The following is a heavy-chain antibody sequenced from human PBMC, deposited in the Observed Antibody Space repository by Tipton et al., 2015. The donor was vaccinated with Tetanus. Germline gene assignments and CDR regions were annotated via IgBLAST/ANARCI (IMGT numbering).Heavy chain of an antibody. Sequence: QSGAEVKKPGASVKLSCKTSGYTFTQYYLHWVRQAPGQGLEWMGMIYPSDGSTSYAQKLQGRVTMTRDTPTSTVYMELSSLRSEDTAVYYCARTARLADHWGQGALVTVSS. V-gene: IGHV1-46*04. CDR3: ARTARLADH. D-gene: IGHD2-21*02. CDR2: IYPSDGST. CDR1: GYTFTQYY. J-gene: IGHJ5*02.